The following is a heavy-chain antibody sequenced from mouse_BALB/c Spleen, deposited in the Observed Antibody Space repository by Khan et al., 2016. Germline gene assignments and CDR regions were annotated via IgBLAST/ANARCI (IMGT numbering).Heavy chain of an antibody. J-gene: IGHJ3*01. Sequence: EVQLVESGPGLVKPSQSLSLTCTVTGYSITSDYAWNWIRQFPGNKLEWMGYISYSGSTNYNPSLKSRVSINRDTSKNQVFLQLNSVTTDDAATYYCSKSFGYRGFAYWGQGTLVTVSA. CDR2: ISYSGST. CDR1: GYSITSDYA. CDR3: SKSFGYRGFAY. D-gene: IGHD2-2*01. V-gene: IGHV3-2*02.